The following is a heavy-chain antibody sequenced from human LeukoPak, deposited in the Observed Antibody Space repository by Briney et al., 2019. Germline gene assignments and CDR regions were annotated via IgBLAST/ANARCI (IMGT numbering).Heavy chain of an antibody. D-gene: IGHD4-23*01. V-gene: IGHV4-39*01. J-gene: IGHJ5*02. Sequence: SETLSLTCTVSGGSLSSGSYYWGWIRQPPGKGLEWIGNIYNSGKTDYNPSLKSRVSISVDTSKNQFSLKLTSVTAADTAVFYCARLLRGGNSGYWFDPWGQGTLLSVGS. CDR2: IYNSGKT. CDR1: GGSLSSGSYY. CDR3: ARLLRGGNSGYWFDP.